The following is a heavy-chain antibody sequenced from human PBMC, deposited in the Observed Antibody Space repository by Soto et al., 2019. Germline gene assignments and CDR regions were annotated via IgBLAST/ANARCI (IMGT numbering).Heavy chain of an antibody. V-gene: IGHV3-21*01. CDR3: ARGYGAYGDYDYFDS. CDR2: ISSSSNYI. D-gene: IGHD4-17*01. J-gene: IGHJ4*02. Sequence: EVQLVESGGGLVKPGGSLRLSCAASGFTFSSYSMNWVRQAPGKGLEWVSSISSSSNYIYYADSVKGRFTISRDNAKNSLYLQMNSLRGEDTAVYYWARGYGAYGDYDYFDSWGQGTLVTVSS. CDR1: GFTFSSYS.